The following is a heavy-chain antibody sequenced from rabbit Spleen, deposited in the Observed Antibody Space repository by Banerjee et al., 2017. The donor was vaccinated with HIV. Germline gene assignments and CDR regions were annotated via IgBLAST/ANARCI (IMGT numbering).Heavy chain of an antibody. Sequence: QEQLVESGGGLVQPEGSLTLTCTASGFSFSGIYWISWVRQAPGKGLEWIAYIYTAGGSTYYASWAKGRFTITRSTSLNTVTLQLNSLTAADTAIYFCARLSSGAFNLWGQGTLVTVS. V-gene: IGHV1S47*01. CDR1: GFSFSGIYW. D-gene: IGHD1-1*01. CDR3: ARLSSGAFNL. J-gene: IGHJ4*01. CDR2: IYTAGGST.